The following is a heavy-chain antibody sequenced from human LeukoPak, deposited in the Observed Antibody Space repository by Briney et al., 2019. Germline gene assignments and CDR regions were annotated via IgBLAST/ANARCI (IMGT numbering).Heavy chain of an antibody. CDR1: GFTFSDYY. V-gene: IGHV3-11*01. J-gene: IGHJ4*02. CDR3: ARVKRTGWSFDY. Sequence: GGSLRLSCAASGFTFSDYYMSWIRQAPGKGLEGISYISSSGSTIYYADSVKGRFTISRDNAKNSLYLQMNSLRAEDTAVYYCARVKRTGWSFDYWGQGTLVTVSS. D-gene: IGHD6-19*01. CDR2: ISSSGSTI.